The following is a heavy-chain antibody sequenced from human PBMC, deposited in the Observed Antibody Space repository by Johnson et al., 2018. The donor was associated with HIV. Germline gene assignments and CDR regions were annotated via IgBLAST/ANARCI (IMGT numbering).Heavy chain of an antibody. V-gene: IGHV3-20*04. D-gene: IGHD6-19*01. J-gene: IGHJ3*02. Sequence: VQLVESGGGVVRPGGSLRLSCAASGFKLDDYGMSWVRQVPGKGLEWVSGINWNGGSTGYADSAKGRFTISRDNAKNSLYLQMNRLRAEDTALYYCARGVGGAGDDAFDIWGQGTMVTVSS. CDR3: ARGVGGAGDDAFDI. CDR1: GFKLDDYG. CDR2: INWNGGST.